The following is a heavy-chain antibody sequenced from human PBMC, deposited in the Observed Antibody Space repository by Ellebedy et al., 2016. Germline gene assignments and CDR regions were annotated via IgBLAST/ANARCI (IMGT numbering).Heavy chain of an antibody. V-gene: IGHV4-4*07. CDR3: ARDFGWFRYDH. Sequence: SETLSLXXTVSGGSISSDYWSWIRQPPGKGLEWIGGIYYDESTDNNPSLQSRVTMSMDTSKNQFSLKLSSVTVADTAMYYCARDFGWFRYDHWGQGILVTVSS. D-gene: IGHD6-19*01. CDR1: GGSISSDY. J-gene: IGHJ4*02. CDR2: IYYDEST.